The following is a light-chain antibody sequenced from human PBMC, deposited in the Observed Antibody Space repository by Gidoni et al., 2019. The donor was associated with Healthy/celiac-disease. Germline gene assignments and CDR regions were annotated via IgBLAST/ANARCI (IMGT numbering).Light chain of an antibody. Sequence: DIQMTQSTSSLSASVGDRVTITCQASQDISNYLNWYQQKPGKAPKLLIYDASNLETGVPSRFSGSGSGTDFTFTISSLQPEDIATYYCQQYDNIEEPRNFGGGTKVEIK. J-gene: IGKJ4*01. V-gene: IGKV1-33*01. CDR1: QDISNY. CDR3: QQYDNIEEPRN. CDR2: DAS.